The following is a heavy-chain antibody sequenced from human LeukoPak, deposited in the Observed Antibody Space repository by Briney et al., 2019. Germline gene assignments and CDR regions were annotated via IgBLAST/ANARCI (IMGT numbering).Heavy chain of an antibody. V-gene: IGHV1-69*01. Sequence: SVKVSCKASGDTFSSHAISWVRQAPGQGLEWMGGIIPIFGTANYAQKFQGRVTITADESTSTAYMELSSLRSEDTAVYYCARSRVGGYSYAQVYFFDYWGQGTLVTVSS. CDR3: ARSRVGGYSYAQVYFFDY. D-gene: IGHD5-18*01. CDR2: IIPIFGTA. J-gene: IGHJ4*02. CDR1: GDTFSSHA.